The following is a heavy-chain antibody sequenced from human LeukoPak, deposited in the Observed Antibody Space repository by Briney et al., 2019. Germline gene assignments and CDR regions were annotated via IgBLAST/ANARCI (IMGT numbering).Heavy chain of an antibody. D-gene: IGHD5-24*01. V-gene: IGHV4-61*02. CDR3: ARVDGYNYFES. CDR2: MYSSGST. Sequence: PSETLSLTCSVAGRSISYGGYSWSWLRQPAGKGLEWIGRMYSSGSTNYNPSLNGRVSMSADTSKNQLSLRLRSLTAADTAVYYCARVDGYNYFESWGQGTLVSVSS. CDR1: GRSISYGGYS. J-gene: IGHJ4*02.